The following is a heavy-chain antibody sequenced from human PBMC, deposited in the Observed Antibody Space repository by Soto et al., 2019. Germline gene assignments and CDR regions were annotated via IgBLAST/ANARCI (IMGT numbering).Heavy chain of an antibody. Sequence: SETLSLTCTVSGDSISSNYGSWIRQPPGKGLEWIGYISNSGYTNYNPSLKSRVTISVDTSKNQFSLKLSSVTAADTAVYYCARKNDYYDYWGQGTRVTVSS. CDR3: ARKNDYYDY. V-gene: IGHV4-59*01. CDR1: GDSISSNY. CDR2: ISNSGYT. J-gene: IGHJ4*02.